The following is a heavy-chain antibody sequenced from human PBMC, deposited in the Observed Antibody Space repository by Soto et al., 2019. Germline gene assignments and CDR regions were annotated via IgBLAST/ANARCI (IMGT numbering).Heavy chain of an antibody. CDR1: GGSISSSSYY. Sequence: ASETLSLTCTVSGGSISSSSYYWGWIRQPPGKGLEWIGSIYYSGSTYYNPSLKSRVTISVDTSKNQFSLKLSSVTAADTAVYYCATGPYDFWSGYYTVGNWFDPWGQGTLVTVSS. CDR3: ATGPYDFWSGYYTVGNWFDP. J-gene: IGHJ5*02. CDR2: IYYSGST. D-gene: IGHD3-3*01. V-gene: IGHV4-39*01.